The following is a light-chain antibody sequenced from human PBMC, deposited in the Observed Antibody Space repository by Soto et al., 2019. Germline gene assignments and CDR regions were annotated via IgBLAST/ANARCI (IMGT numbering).Light chain of an antibody. Sequence: QSVLTQPPSASGTPGQRVTNSCSGNSSKIGGNSVYWYQQLTGTAPKLLIHRSSQRPSGVPGRFSGSKAGTSASLAISGLRSEDEADYYCAAWDDSLSGVVFGGGTQLTVL. CDR3: AAWDDSLSGVV. CDR1: SSKIGGNS. CDR2: RSS. V-gene: IGLV1-47*01. J-gene: IGLJ3*02.